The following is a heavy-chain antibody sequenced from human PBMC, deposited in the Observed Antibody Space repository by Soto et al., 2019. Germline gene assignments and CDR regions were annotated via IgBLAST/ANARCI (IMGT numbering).Heavy chain of an antibody. Sequence: EASVKVSCKASGGTFSSYAISWVRQAPGQGLEWMGGIIPIFGTANYAQKFQGRVTITADESTSTAYMELSSLRSEDTAVYYCARASFRGSLRFLEWLLSYWGQGTLVTVSS. CDR2: IIPIFGTA. D-gene: IGHD3-3*01. J-gene: IGHJ4*02. V-gene: IGHV1-69*13. CDR3: ARASFRGSLRFLEWLLSY. CDR1: GGTFSSYA.